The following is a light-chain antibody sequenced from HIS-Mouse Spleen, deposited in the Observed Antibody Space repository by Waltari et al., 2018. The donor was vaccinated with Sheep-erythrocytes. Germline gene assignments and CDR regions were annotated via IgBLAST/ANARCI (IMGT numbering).Light chain of an antibody. V-gene: IGKV3-11*01. CDR2: AAS. Sequence: EIVLTQSPATLSLSPGERATLSCRASQSVSSYLAWDQQKPGQAPRLLVYAASNRATGIPARFSGSGSGTDFALTISSLEPEDFAVYYCQQRSNWYTFGQGTKLEIK. CDR1: QSVSSY. J-gene: IGKJ2*01. CDR3: QQRSNWYT.